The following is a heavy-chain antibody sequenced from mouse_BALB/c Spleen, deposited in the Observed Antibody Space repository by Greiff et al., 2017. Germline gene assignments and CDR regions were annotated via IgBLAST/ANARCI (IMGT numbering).Heavy chain of an antibody. Sequence: EVQLQQSGPELVKPGASVKISCKASGYSFTGYFMNWVMQSHGKSLEWIGRINPYNGDTFYNQKFKGKATLTVDKSSSTAHMELRSLASEDSAVYYCARRAGNYDYYAMDYWGQGTSVTVSS. CDR2: INPYNGDT. J-gene: IGHJ4*01. D-gene: IGHD2-1*01. V-gene: IGHV1-20*02. CDR3: ARRAGNYDYYAMDY. CDR1: GYSFTGYF.